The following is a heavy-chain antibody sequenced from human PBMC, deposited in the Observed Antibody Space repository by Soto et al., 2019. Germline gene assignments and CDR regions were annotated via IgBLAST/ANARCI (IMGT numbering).Heavy chain of an antibody. J-gene: IGHJ4*02. CDR2: ISHSGNT. Sequence: PSETLSLTCTVSGYSISSGYYWGWIRQPPGKGLEWIESISHSGNTYYSPSLKSRVTISLDTSKNQFSLNLRSVTAADTAVYYCARGPEMRFDYWGQGILVTVSS. CDR3: ARGPEMRFDY. CDR1: GYSISSGYY. V-gene: IGHV4-38-2*02.